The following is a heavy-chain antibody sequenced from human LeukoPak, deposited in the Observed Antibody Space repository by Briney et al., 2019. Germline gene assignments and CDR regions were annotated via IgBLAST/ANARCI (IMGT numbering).Heavy chain of an antibody. J-gene: IGHJ4*02. CDR2: ISYDGNDE. Sequence: VGSLRLSCAASGFTFNTYAMHWVRHVPGKGLDWVAGISYDGNDEYYAASVKGRFTVSRDNSKNTLYLQMNSLRPEDTSVYYCAKDPGYCSGGFCFYFDFWGQGTLVTVSS. V-gene: IGHV3-30*18. CDR1: GFTFNTYA. D-gene: IGHD2-15*01. CDR3: AKDPGYCSGGFCFYFDF.